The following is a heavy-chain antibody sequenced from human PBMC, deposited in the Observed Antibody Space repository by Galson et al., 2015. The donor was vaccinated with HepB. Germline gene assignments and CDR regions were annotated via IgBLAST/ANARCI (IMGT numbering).Heavy chain of an antibody. CDR3: ARSIASYDFAIGYAFDP. V-gene: IGHV1-69*06. D-gene: IGHD3-3*01. CDR2: ISPVFGST. J-gene: IGHJ5*02. CDR1: EATFRSYS. Sequence: SVKVSCKASEATFRSYSINWVRQAPGQGLEWMGGISPVFGSTKYLQKFQGRVTITADRSTSTAYMELSSLRSEDTAMYYCARSIASYDFAIGYAFDPWGLGSLVTVSS.